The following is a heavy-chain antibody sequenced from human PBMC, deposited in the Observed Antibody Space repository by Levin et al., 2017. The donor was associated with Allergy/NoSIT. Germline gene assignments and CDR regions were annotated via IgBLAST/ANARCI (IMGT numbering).Heavy chain of an antibody. CDR2: ITGTGGNT. CDR1: GFSFGDFA. V-gene: IGHV3-23*01. Sequence: GGSLRLSCAASGFSFGDFAMTWVRQAPGEGLEWVSVITGTGGNTYYGDSVKGRFTVSRDNSKNILYLELNSRKAEDTAIYYCAKKQGGTSGFSFDVWGQGTMVTVSS. D-gene: IGHD1-1*01. J-gene: IGHJ3*01. CDR3: AKKQGGTSGFSFDV.